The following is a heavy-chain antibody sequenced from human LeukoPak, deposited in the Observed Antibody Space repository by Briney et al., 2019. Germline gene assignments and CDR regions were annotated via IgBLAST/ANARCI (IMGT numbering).Heavy chain of an antibody. V-gene: IGHV3-21*01. Sequence: PGGSLRLTCAASGFTFSSYTMNWVRQAPGKGLEWVSSISSGSGYIYYEDSVKGRFTISRDNAKKSLFLQMNSLRAEDTAVYYCARDSKVDIVPMGMDVWGQGTTVTVSS. J-gene: IGHJ6*02. CDR2: ISSGSGYI. D-gene: IGHD5-12*01. CDR3: ARDSKVDIVPMGMDV. CDR1: GFTFSSYT.